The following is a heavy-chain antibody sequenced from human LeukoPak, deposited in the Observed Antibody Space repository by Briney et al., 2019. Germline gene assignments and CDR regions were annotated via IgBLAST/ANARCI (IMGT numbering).Heavy chain of an antibody. CDR1: GGSISSYY. CDR2: IYYSGST. J-gene: IGHJ6*02. D-gene: IGHD3-22*01. CDR3: ARHLGGGYGYYYYGMDV. V-gene: IGHV4-59*08. Sequence: SETLSLTCAVSGGSISSYYWSWIRQPPGKGLEWIGYIYYSGSTNYNPSLKSRVTISVDTSKNQFSLKLSSVTAADTAVYYCARHLGGGYGYYYYGMDVWGQGTTVTVSS.